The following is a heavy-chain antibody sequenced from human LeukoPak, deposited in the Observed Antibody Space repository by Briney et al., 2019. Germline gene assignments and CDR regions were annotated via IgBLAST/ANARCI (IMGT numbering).Heavy chain of an antibody. CDR2: VDCEDGET. CDR3: ATDFVVPGAVLDL. V-gene: IGHV1-69-2*01. D-gene: IGHD2-2*01. Sequence: ASVKVSCKAYRYTFIEYYIHWVQHVPGQGLEWVGRVDCEDGETVYAGNFQGRVTITADTSTDTVYMELSSLRSEDTAVYYCATDFVVPGAVLDLWGQGTMVTVSS. CDR1: RYTFIEYY. J-gene: IGHJ3*01.